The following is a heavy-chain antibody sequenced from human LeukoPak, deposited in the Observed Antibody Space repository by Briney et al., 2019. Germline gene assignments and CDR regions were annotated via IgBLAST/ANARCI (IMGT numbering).Heavy chain of an antibody. D-gene: IGHD6-13*01. Sequence: SETLSLTCTVSGGSISSYYWSWLRQPPGKGLEWIGYIYYSGSTNYNPSLKSRVTISVDTSKNQFSLKLSSVTAADTAVYYCARQIIAAAGYFDYWGQGTLVTVSS. V-gene: IGHV4-59*08. CDR3: ARQIIAAAGYFDY. J-gene: IGHJ4*02. CDR2: IYYSGST. CDR1: GGSISSYY.